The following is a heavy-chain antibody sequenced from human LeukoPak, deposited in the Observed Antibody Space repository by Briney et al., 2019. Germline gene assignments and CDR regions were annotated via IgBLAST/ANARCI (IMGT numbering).Heavy chain of an antibody. D-gene: IGHD5-24*01. CDR3: ARTGKKMATIYDYYGMAV. CDR1: GFTVSSNY. CDR2: IYSGGST. J-gene: IGHJ6*02. Sequence: PGGSLRLSCAASGFTVSSNYMSWVRQAPGKGLEWVSVIYSGGSTYYADSVKGRFTISRDNSKNTLYLQMNSLRAEDTAVYYCARTGKKMATIYDYYGMAVWGQGTTVTVSS. V-gene: IGHV3-66*02.